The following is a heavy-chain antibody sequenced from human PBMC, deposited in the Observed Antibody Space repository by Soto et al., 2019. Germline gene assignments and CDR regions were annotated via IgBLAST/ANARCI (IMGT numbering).Heavy chain of an antibody. D-gene: IGHD2-8*02. CDR1: GFIFSSYS. V-gene: IGHV3-23*01. CDR3: AKEQTTGGHYALHX. J-gene: IGHJ4*02. CDR2: ITGSSDYT. Sequence: LRLSCEASGFIFSSYSMNCVRQAPGKGLQWVSSITGSSDYTSYIASVKGRFTISRDNSKNTLYLQMNSLRAEETAVYFCAKEQTTGGHYALHXWSQVTLVTVSX.